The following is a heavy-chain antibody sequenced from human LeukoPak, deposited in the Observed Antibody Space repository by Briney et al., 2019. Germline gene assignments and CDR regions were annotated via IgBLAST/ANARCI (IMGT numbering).Heavy chain of an antibody. CDR2: IYTSGST. J-gene: IGHJ3*02. CDR1: GGSISSGSYY. V-gene: IGHV4-61*02. CDR3: ARGYSSGWYQDVFDI. D-gene: IGHD6-19*01. Sequence: SETLSLTCTVSGGSISSGSYYWSWIRQPAGKGLDWIGCIYTSGSTNDNPSLKSRVTISVDTSKNQFSLKLSSVTAAATAVYYCARGYSSGWYQDVFDIWGQGTMVTVSS.